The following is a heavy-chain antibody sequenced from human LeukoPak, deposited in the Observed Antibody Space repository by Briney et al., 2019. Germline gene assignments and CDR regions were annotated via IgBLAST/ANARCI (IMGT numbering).Heavy chain of an antibody. CDR1: GFTFSSYA. CDR3: AKDLEWLLTVPYFDY. D-gene: IGHD3-3*01. J-gene: IGHJ4*02. CDR2: ISGSGGST. V-gene: IGHV3-23*01. Sequence: GGSLRLSCAASGFTFSSYAMSWVRQAPGKVLEWVSAISGSGGSTYYADSVKGRFTISRDNSKNTLYLQMNSLRAEDTAVYYCAKDLEWLLTVPYFDYWGQGTLVTASS.